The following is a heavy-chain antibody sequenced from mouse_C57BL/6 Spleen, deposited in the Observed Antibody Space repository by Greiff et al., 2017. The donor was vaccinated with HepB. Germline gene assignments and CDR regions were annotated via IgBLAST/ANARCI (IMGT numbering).Heavy chain of an antibody. J-gene: IGHJ3*01. V-gene: IGHV5-15*01. CDR1: GFTFSDYG. Sequence: DVMLVESGGGLVQPGGSLKLSCAASGFTFSDYGMAWVRQAPRKGPEWVAFISNLAYSIYYADTVTGRFTIARENAKNTLYLEMSSLRSEDTAMYYCARPLYYYGSSPFAYWGQGTLVTVSA. CDR3: ARPLYYYGSSPFAY. CDR2: ISNLAYSI. D-gene: IGHD1-1*01.